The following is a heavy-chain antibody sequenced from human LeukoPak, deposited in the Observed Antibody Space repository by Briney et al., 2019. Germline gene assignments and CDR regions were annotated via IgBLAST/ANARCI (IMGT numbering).Heavy chain of an antibody. V-gene: IGHV1-46*01. CDR2: INPSGGST. CDR3: AGSRYYDSSGYYYGAFDI. D-gene: IGHD3-22*01. J-gene: IGHJ3*02. CDR1: GYTFTSYY. Sequence: ASVTVSCKASGYTFTSYYMHWVRQAPGQGLEWMGIINPSGGSTSYAQRFQGRVTMTRDTSTSTVYMELSSLRSEDTAVYYCAGSRYYDSSGYYYGAFDIWGQGTMVTVSS.